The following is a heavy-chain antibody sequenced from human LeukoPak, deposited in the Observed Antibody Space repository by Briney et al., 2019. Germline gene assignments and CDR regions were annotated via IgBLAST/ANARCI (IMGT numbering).Heavy chain of an antibody. Sequence: GGSLRLSCAASGFTFSDFEMNWVRQAPGKGLGWISYISTSGASTYYADSVKGRFTVSRDNAKNSMFLRMDTLRADDTAVYYCARERGYNYGYSGYYDQWGQGILVTVSS. CDR3: ARERGYNYGYSGYYDQ. V-gene: IGHV3-48*03. CDR1: GFTFSDFE. J-gene: IGHJ4*02. D-gene: IGHD5-18*01. CDR2: ISTSGAST.